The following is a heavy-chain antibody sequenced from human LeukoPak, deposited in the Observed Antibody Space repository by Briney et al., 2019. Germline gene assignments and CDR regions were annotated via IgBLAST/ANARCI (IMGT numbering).Heavy chain of an antibody. CDR1: GCSISSYY. Sequence: SETLSLTCTVSGCSISSYYWSWIRQPPGKGLEWIGYIYYSGSTNYNPSLKSRVTISVDTSKNQFSLKLSSVTAADTAVYYCATRGHYYDSSGYEYYFDYWGQGTLVSVSS. V-gene: IGHV4-59*01. J-gene: IGHJ4*02. CDR3: ATRGHYYDSSGYEYYFDY. CDR2: IYYSGST. D-gene: IGHD3-22*01.